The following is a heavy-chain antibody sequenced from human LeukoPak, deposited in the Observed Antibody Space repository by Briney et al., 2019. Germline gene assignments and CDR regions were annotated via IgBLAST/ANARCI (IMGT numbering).Heavy chain of an antibody. Sequence: GASVKVSCKASGYTFTGYYMHWVRQAPGQGLEWMGWINPNSGGTNYAQKFQGRVTMTRDTSISTAYMELSRLRSDDTAVYYCARLTEDYYGSGSYGRTGVVIDYWGQGTLVTVSS. V-gene: IGHV1-2*02. D-gene: IGHD3-10*01. CDR2: INPNSGGT. CDR3: ARLTEDYYGSGSYGRTGVVIDY. CDR1: GYTFTGYY. J-gene: IGHJ4*02.